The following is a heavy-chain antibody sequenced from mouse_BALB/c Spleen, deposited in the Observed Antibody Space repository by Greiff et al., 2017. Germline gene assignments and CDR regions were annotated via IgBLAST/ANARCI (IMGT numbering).Heavy chain of an antibody. CDR1: GYSITSDYA. J-gene: IGHJ2*01. D-gene: IGHD2-12*01. Sequence: DVQLQESGPGLVKPSQSLSLTCTVTGYSITSDYAWNWIRQFPGNKLEWMGYISYSGSTSYNPSLKSRISITRDTSKNQFFLQLNSVTTEDTATYYCARRGYSDYYFDYWGQGTTLTVSS. V-gene: IGHV3-2*02. CDR2: ISYSGST. CDR3: ARRGYSDYYFDY.